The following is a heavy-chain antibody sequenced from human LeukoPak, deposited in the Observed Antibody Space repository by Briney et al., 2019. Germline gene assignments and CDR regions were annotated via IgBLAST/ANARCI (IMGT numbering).Heavy chain of an antibody. D-gene: IGHD1-1*01. CDR1: GFTFSNFW. V-gene: IGHV3-7*04. CDR2: IHPEGNEK. Sequence: GGSLRLSCAVSGFTFSNFWMSWVRQAPGRGLEWVANIHPEGNEKYHVESVKGRFTISRDNAKNLLFLQMNGLRVEDTAVYHCARGDDFSGDHWGQGTLVTVSS. CDR3: ARGDDFSGDH. J-gene: IGHJ4*02.